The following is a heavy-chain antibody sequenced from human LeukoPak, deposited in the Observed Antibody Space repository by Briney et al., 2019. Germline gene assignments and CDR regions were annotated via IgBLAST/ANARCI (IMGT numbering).Heavy chain of an antibody. J-gene: IGHJ6*01. CDR3: ARHRIVGATDGGMDV. CDR1: GYSFTSYW. Sequence: GESLKISCKGSGYSFTSYWICWVRQMPGKGLEWMGIIYPGDSDTRYSPSFQGQVTISADKSISTAYLQWSSLKASDTAMYYCARHRIVGATDGGMDVWGQGTTVTVSS. D-gene: IGHD1-26*01. CDR2: IYPGDSDT. V-gene: IGHV5-51*01.